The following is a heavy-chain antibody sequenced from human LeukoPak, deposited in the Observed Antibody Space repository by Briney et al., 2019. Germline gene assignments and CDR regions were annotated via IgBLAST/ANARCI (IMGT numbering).Heavy chain of an antibody. CDR1: GGSFSGYY. J-gene: IGHJ4*02. CDR2: INHSGST. Sequence: SETLSLTCAVYGGSFSGYYWSWIRQPPGKVLEWIGEINHSGSTNYNPSLKSRVNISVDTSKNQFSLKLSSVTAADTAVYYCARGDTAMVPFDYWGQGTLVTVSS. V-gene: IGHV4-34*01. D-gene: IGHD5-18*01. CDR3: ARGDTAMVPFDY.